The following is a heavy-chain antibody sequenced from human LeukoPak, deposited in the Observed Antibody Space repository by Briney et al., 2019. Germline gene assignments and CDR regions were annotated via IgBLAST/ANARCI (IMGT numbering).Heavy chain of an antibody. CDR1: SGSISTSNYY. D-gene: IGHD3-10*01. J-gene: IGHJ5*02. CDR3: ARAHFEIHYYGSGSLLSWFDP. V-gene: IGHV4-39*07. Sequence: SETLSLTCTVSSGSISTSNYYWGWVRQPPGKALEWIGNIFYSGSTYYSPSLKSRVTISLDTSKNQFSLKLSSVTAADTAVYYCARAHFEIHYYGSGSLLSWFDPWGQGTLVTVSS. CDR2: IFYSGST.